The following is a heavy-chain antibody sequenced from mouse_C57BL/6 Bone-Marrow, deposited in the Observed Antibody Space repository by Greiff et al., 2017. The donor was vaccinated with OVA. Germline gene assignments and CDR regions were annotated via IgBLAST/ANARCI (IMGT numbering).Heavy chain of an antibody. J-gene: IGHJ3*01. V-gene: IGHV1-80*01. D-gene: IGHD1-1*01. CDR1: GYAFSSYW. Sequence: QVQLQQSGAELVKPGASVKICCKASGYAFSSYWMNWVKQRPGKGLEWIGQIYPGDGDTNYNGKFKGKATLTADKSSSTAYMQLSSLTSEDSAVYFCARSLYYYGSPWFAYWGQGTLVTVSA. CDR3: ARSLYYYGSPWFAY. CDR2: IYPGDGDT.